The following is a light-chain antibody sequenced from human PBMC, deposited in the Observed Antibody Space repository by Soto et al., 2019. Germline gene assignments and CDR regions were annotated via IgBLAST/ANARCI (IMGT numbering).Light chain of an antibody. J-gene: IGLJ2*01. V-gene: IGLV2-14*01. Sequence: QSVLTQPASVSGSPGQSITISCTGTSSDVGDYNYVSWYQQHPGKAPKLMIYDISNRPSGVSNRFSGSKSGNTASLTISGLQAEDAADYYFSSYTTSSTSVVFGGGTQLTVL. CDR2: DIS. CDR3: SSYTTSSTSVV. CDR1: SSDVGDYNY.